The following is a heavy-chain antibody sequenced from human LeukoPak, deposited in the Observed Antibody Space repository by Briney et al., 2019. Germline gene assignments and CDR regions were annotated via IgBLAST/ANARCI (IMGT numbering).Heavy chain of an antibody. D-gene: IGHD3-10*01. CDR3: ARDEGRGVTSVIDY. CDR1: GFTFSSYA. J-gene: IGHJ4*02. V-gene: IGHV3-30*04. Sequence: GGSLRLSCAASGFTFSSYAMHWVRQAPGKGLEWVAVISYDGSNKYYADSVKGRFTISRDNSKNTLYLQMNSLRAEDTAVYHCARDEGRGVTSVIDYWGQGTLVTVSS. CDR2: ISYDGSNK.